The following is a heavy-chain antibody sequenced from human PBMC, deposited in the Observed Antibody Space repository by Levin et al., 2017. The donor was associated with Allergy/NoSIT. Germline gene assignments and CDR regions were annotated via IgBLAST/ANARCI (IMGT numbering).Heavy chain of an antibody. J-gene: IGHJ4*02. CDR2: ISSSGDKI. CDR3: AKYIMGSHYKGFDY. V-gene: IGHV3-23*01. CDR1: GFTFSTYA. D-gene: IGHD3-10*01. Sequence: QSGGSLRLSCAASGFTFSTYALIWVRQAPGKGLEWVSIISSSGDKIFYADSVKGRFAVSRDNSKNTLYLQMNSLRVDDTAIYYCAKYIMGSHYKGFDYWGPGTLVTVSS.